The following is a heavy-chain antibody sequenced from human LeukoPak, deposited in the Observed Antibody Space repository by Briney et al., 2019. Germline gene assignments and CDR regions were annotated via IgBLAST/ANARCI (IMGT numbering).Heavy chain of an antibody. V-gene: IGHV3-21*01. D-gene: IGHD4-17*01. CDR1: GFTFSTYT. CDR2: ISSSSTYI. Sequence: GGSLRLSCAASGFTFSTYTMNWVRQAPGKGLEGGSSISSSSTYIYYADSVKGRFTISRDNAKNSLFLQMNSLKAEDTAVYYCARQTTVTTDAWDGFWGQGTLVTVSS. J-gene: IGHJ4*02. CDR3: ARQTTVTTDAWDGF.